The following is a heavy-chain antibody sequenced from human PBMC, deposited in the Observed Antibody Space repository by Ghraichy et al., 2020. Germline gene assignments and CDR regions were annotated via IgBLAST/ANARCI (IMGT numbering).Heavy chain of an antibody. J-gene: IGHJ3*02. Sequence: SLTCAVYGGSFSGYYWSWIRQPPGKGLEWIGEINHSGSTNYNPSLKSRVTISVDTSKNQFSLKLSSVTAADTAVYYCARGDDSSTDAFDIWGQGTMVIVSS. CDR2: INHSGST. D-gene: IGHD3-22*01. CDR1: GGSFSGYY. CDR3: ARGDDSSTDAFDI. V-gene: IGHV4-34*01.